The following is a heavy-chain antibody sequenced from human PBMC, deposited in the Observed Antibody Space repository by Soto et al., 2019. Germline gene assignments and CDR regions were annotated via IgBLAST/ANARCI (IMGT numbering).Heavy chain of an antibody. Sequence: PSETLSLTCTVSGGSISNYYWSWIRQPPGKGLEWIGCIYYSGSTNYNPSLKSRVTISLDTSKNQFSLKLSSVTAADTAVYYCARRGGTTAHHHYTAAWAKGTPAPAAS. CDR1: GGSISNYY. D-gene: IGHD3-16*01. CDR3: ARRGGTTAHHHYTAA. V-gene: IGHV4-59*01. CDR2: IYYSGST. J-gene: IGHJ1*01.